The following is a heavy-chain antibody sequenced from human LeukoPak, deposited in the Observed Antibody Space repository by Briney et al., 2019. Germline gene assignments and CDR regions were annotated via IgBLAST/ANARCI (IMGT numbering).Heavy chain of an antibody. CDR2: INPNSGGT. Sequence: ASVKVSCKASGYTFTGYYMHWVRQAPGQGLEWIGRINPNSGGTNYAQKFQGRVTMTRDTSISTAYMELSRLRSDDTAVYYCASNVLRYFDCNPFDYWGQGTLVTVSS. CDR1: GYTFTGYY. CDR3: ASNVLRYFDCNPFDY. V-gene: IGHV1-2*06. D-gene: IGHD3-9*01. J-gene: IGHJ4*02.